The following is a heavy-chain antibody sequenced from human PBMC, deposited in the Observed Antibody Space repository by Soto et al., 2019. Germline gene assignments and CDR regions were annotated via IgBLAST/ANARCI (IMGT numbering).Heavy chain of an antibody. Sequence: GGSLRLSCAASGFTFGNYAMHWVRQAPGKGLEWVSGISWNSNTIAYADSVKGRFTISRDNAKNSLYLQMNSLRAEDTAFYYCAKGTGQNWGQGTLVTVSS. CDR2: ISWNSNTI. V-gene: IGHV3-9*01. CDR1: GFTFGNYA. CDR3: AKGTGQN. J-gene: IGHJ4*02.